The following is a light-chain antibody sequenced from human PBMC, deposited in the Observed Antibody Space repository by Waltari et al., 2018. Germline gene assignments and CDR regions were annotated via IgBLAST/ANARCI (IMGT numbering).Light chain of an antibody. CDR3: QHYVRLPAT. V-gene: IGKV3-20*01. Sequence: LSCRAGQSVSRTLAWYQQKPGQAPRLLIYGASTRATGIPDRFSGGGSGTDFSLTISRLEPEDFAVYYCQHYVRLPATFGQGTKVEIK. CDR1: QSVSRT. J-gene: IGKJ1*01. CDR2: GAS.